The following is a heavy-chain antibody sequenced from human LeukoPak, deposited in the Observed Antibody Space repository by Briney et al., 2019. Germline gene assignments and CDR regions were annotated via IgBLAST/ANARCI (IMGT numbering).Heavy chain of an antibody. CDR1: GFSFSNHG. CDR2: IWDDGNNK. J-gene: IGHJ5*02. Sequence: GGSLRLSCAASGFSFSNHGMHWVRQAPGKRLEWVAVIWDDGNNKRYANSVNGRLTISRDNSESTLYLQMNGLTAEDTAMYYCARDSYQDYYGRFDPWGQGTLVIVSS. CDR3: ARDSYQDYYGRFDP. D-gene: IGHD3-10*01. V-gene: IGHV3-33*01.